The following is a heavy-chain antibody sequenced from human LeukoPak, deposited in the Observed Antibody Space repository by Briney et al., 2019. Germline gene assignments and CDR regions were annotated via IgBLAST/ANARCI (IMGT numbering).Heavy chain of an antibody. CDR2: IYHSGST. D-gene: IGHD7-27*01. V-gene: IGHV4-38-2*01. CDR1: GYSISSGYY. CDR3: ARQQIELGHYFDY. J-gene: IGHJ4*02. Sequence: SETLSLTCAVSGYSISSGYYWDWIRQPPGKGLEWIGSIYHSGSTYYNPSLKSRVTISVDTSKNQFSLKLSSVTAADTAVYYCARQQIELGHYFDYWGQGTLVTVSS.